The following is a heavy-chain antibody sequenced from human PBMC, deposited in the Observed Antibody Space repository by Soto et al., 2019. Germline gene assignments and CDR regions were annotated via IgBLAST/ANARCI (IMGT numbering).Heavy chain of an antibody. V-gene: IGHV4-39*01. J-gene: IGHJ5*02. D-gene: IGHD2-2*01. CDR2: IYYSGST. CDR3: AAYCSSTSCFSEPNWFDP. Sequence: SETLSLTCTVSGGSISSSSYYWGWIRQPPGKGLEWIGSIYYSGSTYYNPSLKSRVTISVDTSKNQFSMKLSSVTAAETAVYYFAAYCSSTSCFSEPNWFDPWGQGTLVTVSS. CDR1: GGSISSSSYY.